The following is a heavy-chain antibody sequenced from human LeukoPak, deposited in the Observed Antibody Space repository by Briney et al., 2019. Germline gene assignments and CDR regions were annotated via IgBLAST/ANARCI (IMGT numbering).Heavy chain of an antibody. V-gene: IGHV3-53*01. CDR3: AREGGDWSKYGALYAFDI. D-gene: IGHD2-21*02. CDR1: GFTVSSND. CDR2: IYSGGST. Sequence: PGGSLRLSCAASGFTVSSNDMSWVRQAPGKGLECISVIYSGGSTDYADSVKGRLTISRDNSKNTLYLQMNSLRAEDTAVYYCAREGGDWSKYGALYAFDIWGQGTMVTVSS. J-gene: IGHJ3*02.